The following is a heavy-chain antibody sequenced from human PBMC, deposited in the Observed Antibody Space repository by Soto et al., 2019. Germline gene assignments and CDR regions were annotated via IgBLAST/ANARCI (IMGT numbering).Heavy chain of an antibody. V-gene: IGHV1-2*02. Sequence: ASVKVSCKASGYTFTGYYMHWVRQAPGQGLEWMGWINPNSGGTNYAQKFQGRVTMTRDTSISTAYMELSRLRSDGTAVYYCAREGEYSYGFRYWGQGTLVTVSS. CDR1: GYTFTGYY. J-gene: IGHJ4*02. CDR2: INPNSGGT. CDR3: AREGEYSYGFRY. D-gene: IGHD5-18*01.